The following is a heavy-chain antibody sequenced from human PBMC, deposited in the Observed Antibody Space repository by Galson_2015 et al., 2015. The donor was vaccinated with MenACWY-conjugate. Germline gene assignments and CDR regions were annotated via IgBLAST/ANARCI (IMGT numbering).Heavy chain of an antibody. Sequence: SLRLSCEASGFTFSSFSMNWVRQAPGKGLEWVSSISATSATIYYADSVKGRFTIARDTAKNSLYLQMNSLRAEDTAVYYCARTAGSVPPWGLGTLVTVSS. D-gene: IGHD6-13*01. CDR2: ISATSATI. V-gene: IGHV3-21*01. CDR1: GFTFSSFS. CDR3: ARTAGSVPP. J-gene: IGHJ5*02.